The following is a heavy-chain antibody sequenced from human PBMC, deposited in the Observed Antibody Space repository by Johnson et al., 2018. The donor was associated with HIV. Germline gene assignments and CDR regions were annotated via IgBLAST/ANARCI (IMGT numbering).Heavy chain of an antibody. V-gene: IGHV3-30*04. CDR1: GFTFSSYA. D-gene: IGHD6-19*01. CDR3: AREPGYSSGPDAFDI. Sequence: VQLVESGGGVVQPGRSLRLSCAASGFTFSSYAMHWVRQAPGKGLEWVAVISYDGSDKYYADSVKGRLTISRDSSRNTLYLEMNSLRAEDTAVYYCAREPGYSSGPDAFDIWGQGTMVTVSS. J-gene: IGHJ3*02. CDR2: ISYDGSDK.